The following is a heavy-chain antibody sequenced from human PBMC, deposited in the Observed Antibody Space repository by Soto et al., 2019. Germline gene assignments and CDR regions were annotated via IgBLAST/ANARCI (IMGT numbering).Heavy chain of an antibody. Sequence: QVQLVESGGGVVQPGRSLRLSCAASGFSFSYYAMHWVRQAPGKGLEWVAVIAYDASKKYYADSVKGRFTISRDNSKNTLYLQMTSLRDEDTAVYYCASPYCSGGSFYLTEYFQHWGQGTLVIVSS. J-gene: IGHJ1*01. CDR2: IAYDASKK. CDR3: ASPYCSGGSFYLTEYFQH. CDR1: GFSFSYYA. D-gene: IGHD2-15*01. V-gene: IGHV3-30*03.